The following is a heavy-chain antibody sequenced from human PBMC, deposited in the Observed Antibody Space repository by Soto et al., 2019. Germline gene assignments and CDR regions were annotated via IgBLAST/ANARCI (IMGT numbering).Heavy chain of an antibody. CDR1: VYSFTSYW. CDR3: ARHVEAAAGTYYYYGMDV. Sequence: PWESLKISCKVSVYSFTSYWISWVRQIPGKCLEWMGRIDPSDSYTNYSPSFQGHVTISADKSISTAYLQWSSLKASDTAMYYCARHVEAAAGTYYYYGMDVWGQGTTVTVSS. V-gene: IGHV5-10-1*01. J-gene: IGHJ6*02. CDR2: IDPSDSYT. D-gene: IGHD6-13*01.